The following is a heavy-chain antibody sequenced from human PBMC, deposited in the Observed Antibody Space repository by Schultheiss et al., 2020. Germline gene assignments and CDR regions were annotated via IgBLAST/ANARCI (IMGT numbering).Heavy chain of an antibody. CDR2: IYYSGST. D-gene: IGHD3-16*01. J-gene: IGHJ4*02. CDR3: ARLASITFGEMGFDY. V-gene: IGHV4-59*01. CDR1: GGSISSYY. Sequence: SETLSLTCTVSGGSISSYYWSWIRQPPGKGLEWIGYIYYSGSTYYNPSLKSRVTISLDTSKKQFSLKLSSVTAADTAMYYCARLASITFGEMGFDYWGQGTLVTVSS.